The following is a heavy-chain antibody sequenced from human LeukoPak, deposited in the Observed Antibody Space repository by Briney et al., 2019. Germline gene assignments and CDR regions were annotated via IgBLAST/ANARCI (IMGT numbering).Heavy chain of an antibody. V-gene: IGHV4-34*01. D-gene: IGHD5-18*01. CDR1: SGSFSGYY. CDR3: ARGVGYNYGYYFDY. CDR2: INHSGST. J-gene: IGHJ4*02. Sequence: PSETLSLTCAVYSGSFSGYYWSWIRQPPGKGLEWIGEINHSGSTNYNPSLKSRDTISVDTSKNQFSLKLSSVTAADTAVYYCARGVGYNYGYYFDYWGQGTLVTVS.